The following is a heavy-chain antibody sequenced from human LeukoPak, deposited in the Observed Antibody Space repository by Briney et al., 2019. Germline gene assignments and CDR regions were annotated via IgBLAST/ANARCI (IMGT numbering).Heavy chain of an antibody. D-gene: IGHD2-2*01. V-gene: IGHV5-10-1*01. J-gene: IGHJ4*02. CDR3: ASHQLLHSDY. CDR1: GYSFTSYW. Sequence: GESLQISCQGSGYSFTSYWISWVRQMPGKGLEWMGRIDPSDSYTNYSPSFQGHVTISADKSISTAYLQWSSLKASDTAMYYCASHQLLHSDYWGQGTLVTVSS. CDR2: IDPSDSYT.